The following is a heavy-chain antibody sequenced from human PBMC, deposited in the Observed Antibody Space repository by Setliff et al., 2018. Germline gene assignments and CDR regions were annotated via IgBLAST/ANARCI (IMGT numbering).Heavy chain of an antibody. D-gene: IGHD5-12*01. CDR1: GFSFSNYA. J-gene: IGHJ5*02. CDR3: ARDDDTTSRYSRFEH. V-gene: IGHV3-30*07. CDR2: ISYDGINK. Sequence: GSLRLSCAASGFSFSNYAMHWVRQAPGKGLEWVAVISYDGINKYYADSVKCRFTISRDNSQNTVYLQMDSLRAEDTAVYYCARDDDTTSRYSRFEHWGQGTPVTVSS.